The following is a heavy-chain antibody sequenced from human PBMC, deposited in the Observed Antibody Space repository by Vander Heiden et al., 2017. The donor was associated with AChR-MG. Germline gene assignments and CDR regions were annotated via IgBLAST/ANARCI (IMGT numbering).Heavy chain of an antibody. CDR2: MSGNSGST. CDR1: GFIFRSYA. Sequence: EVQLLESGGGLVQPGGSLRLSCAASGFIFRSYAMTWVRQAPGKGLEWVSTMSGNSGSTYYADSVKGRFTISRDNSKNTLYLQMNSLRAEDTAVYYCAKDRDYRRDAFDIWGQGTMVTVSS. V-gene: IGHV3-23*01. J-gene: IGHJ3*02. D-gene: IGHD4-4*01. CDR3: AKDRDYRRDAFDI.